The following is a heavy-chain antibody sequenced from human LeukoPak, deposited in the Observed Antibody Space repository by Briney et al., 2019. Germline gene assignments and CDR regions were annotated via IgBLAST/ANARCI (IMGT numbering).Heavy chain of an antibody. CDR2: INPNSGGT. CDR3: ARTNRYNWNDDAWYYFDY. CDR1: GYTFTGYY. Sequence: ASVKVSCKASGYTFTGYYMHWVRQAPGQGLEWMGWINPNSGGTNYAQKFQGRVTMTRDTSISTAYMERSRLRSDDTAVYYCARTNRYNWNDDAWYYFDYWGQGTLVTVSS. D-gene: IGHD1-1*01. J-gene: IGHJ4*02. V-gene: IGHV1-2*02.